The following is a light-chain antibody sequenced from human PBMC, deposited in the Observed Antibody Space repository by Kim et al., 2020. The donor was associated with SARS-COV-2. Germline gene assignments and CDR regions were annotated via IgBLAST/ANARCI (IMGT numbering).Light chain of an antibody. CDR3: HQYYSYPPLT. CDR1: QGISSY. CDR2: AAS. J-gene: IGKJ2*01. V-gene: IGKV1-8*01. Sequence: AIRMTQSPSSLSASTGDRVTITCRASQGISSYLAWYQQKPGKAPKLLIYAASTLQSGVPSRFSGSGSGTDFTLTISCLQSEDFATYYCHQYYSYPPLTFGQGTKLEI.